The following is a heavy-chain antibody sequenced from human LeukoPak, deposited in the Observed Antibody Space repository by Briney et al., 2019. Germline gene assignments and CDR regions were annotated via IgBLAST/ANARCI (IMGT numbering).Heavy chain of an antibody. D-gene: IGHD2-15*01. CDR3: AKLTRPLVVVVAATLGNYFDY. Sequence: GGSLRLSCAASGFTFSSYGMSWVRQAPGKGLEWVSAISGSGGSTYYADSVKGRFTISRDNSKNTLYLQMNSLRAEDTAVYYCAKLTRPLVVVVAATLGNYFDYWGQGTLVTVST. J-gene: IGHJ4*02. CDR1: GFTFSSYG. CDR2: ISGSGGST. V-gene: IGHV3-23*01.